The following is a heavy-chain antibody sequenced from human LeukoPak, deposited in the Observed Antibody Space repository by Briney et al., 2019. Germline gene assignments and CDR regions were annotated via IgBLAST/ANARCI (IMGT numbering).Heavy chain of an antibody. Sequence: SQTLSLTCAISGDSVSSNSAAWNWIRQSPSRGLEWLGRTYYRSKWYHDYAVSVKSRITINPDTSKNQFSLQLNSVTPEDTAVYYCARVIGGSQTGTPQMETYYYYMDVWGKGTTVTVSS. J-gene: IGHJ6*03. V-gene: IGHV6-1*01. CDR1: GDSVSSNSAA. CDR2: TYYRSKWYH. D-gene: IGHD1-7*01. CDR3: ARVIGGSQTGTPQMETYYYYMDV.